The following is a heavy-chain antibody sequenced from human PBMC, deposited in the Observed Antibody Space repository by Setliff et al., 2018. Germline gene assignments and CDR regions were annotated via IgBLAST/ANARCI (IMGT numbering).Heavy chain of an antibody. CDR2: INPDGSTT. V-gene: IGHV3-74*01. CDR3: ARVASGWWWFDY. D-gene: IGHD6-19*01. CDR1: GFTFNTYW. Sequence: PGGSLRLSCAASGFTFNTYWMHWVRQAPGKGLVWVSRINPDGSTTSYADSVKGRFTISRDNAKNTVYLQMNSLRAEDTAVYYCARVASGWWWFDYWGQGTLVTVSS. J-gene: IGHJ4*02.